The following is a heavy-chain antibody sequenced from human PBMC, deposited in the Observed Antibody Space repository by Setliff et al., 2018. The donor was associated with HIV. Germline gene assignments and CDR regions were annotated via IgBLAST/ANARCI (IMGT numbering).Heavy chain of an antibody. J-gene: IGHJ6*02. CDR3: AREGLLVTTVGGAHWYHGMDV. CDR1: GDTRSIHP. CDR2: IIPAFGRI. D-gene: IGHD2-15*01. Sequence: SVKVSCKASGDTRSIHPISWVRQAPGRGLDWMGNIIPAFGRITYAQKFQGRVTITSDESTTTVFMELTGLRSEDTAVYYCAREGLLVTTVGGAHWYHGMDVWGQGTTVTVSS. V-gene: IGHV1-69*13.